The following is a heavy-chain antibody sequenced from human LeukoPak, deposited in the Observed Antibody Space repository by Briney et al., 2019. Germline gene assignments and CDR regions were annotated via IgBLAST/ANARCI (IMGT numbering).Heavy chain of an antibody. CDR2: ISSSGSTI. CDR3: AREARSGWYYFDY. CDR1: GLTFSSYE. V-gene: IGHV3-48*03. Sequence: GGSLRLSCAASGLTFSSYEMNWVRQAPGKGLEWVSYISSSGSTIYYADSVKGRFTISRDNAKNSLYLQMNSLRAEDTAVYYCAREARSGWYYFDYWGQGTLVTVSS. D-gene: IGHD6-19*01. J-gene: IGHJ4*02.